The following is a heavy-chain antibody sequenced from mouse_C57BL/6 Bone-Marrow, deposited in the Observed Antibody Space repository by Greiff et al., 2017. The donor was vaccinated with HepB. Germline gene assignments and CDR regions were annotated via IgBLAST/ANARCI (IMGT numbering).Heavy chain of an antibody. V-gene: IGHV1-81*01. CDR1: GYTFTSYG. Sequence: QVQLQQSGAELARPGASVKLSCKASGYTFTSYGISWVKQRTGQGLEWIGEIYPRSGNTYYNEKFKGKATLTADKSSSTAYMELRSLTSEDSAVYFCAGVYDPNSAWFAYWGQGTLVTVSA. D-gene: IGHD1-1*01. CDR2: IYPRSGNT. CDR3: AGVYDPNSAWFAY. J-gene: IGHJ3*01.